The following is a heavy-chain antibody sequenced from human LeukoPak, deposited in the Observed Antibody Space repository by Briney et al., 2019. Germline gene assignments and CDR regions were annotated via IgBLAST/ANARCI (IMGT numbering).Heavy chain of an antibody. Sequence: GGSLRLSCAASGFTFSRYSMHWVRQAPGKGLEYVSAISSNGGSTYYANSVKGRFTISRDNSKNTLYLQMGSLRAEDMAVYYCARGAAGGDDFFDYWGQGTLVTVSS. CDR3: ARGAAGGDDFFDY. D-gene: IGHD6-13*01. V-gene: IGHV3-64*01. CDR2: ISSNGGST. J-gene: IGHJ4*02. CDR1: GFTFSRYS.